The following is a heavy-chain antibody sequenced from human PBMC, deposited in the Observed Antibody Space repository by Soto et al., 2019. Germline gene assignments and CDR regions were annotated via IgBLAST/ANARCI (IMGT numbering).Heavy chain of an antibody. Sequence: GGSLRLSCAASGFTFSSYWMHWVRQAPGKGLVWVSRINSDGSSTSYADSVKGRFTISRDNAKNTLYLQMNSLRAEDTAVYYCAREGSSWSRGGWFDPWGQGTLVTVSS. J-gene: IGHJ5*02. CDR3: AREGSSWSRGGWFDP. V-gene: IGHV3-74*01. CDR2: INSDGSST. D-gene: IGHD6-13*01. CDR1: GFTFSSYW.